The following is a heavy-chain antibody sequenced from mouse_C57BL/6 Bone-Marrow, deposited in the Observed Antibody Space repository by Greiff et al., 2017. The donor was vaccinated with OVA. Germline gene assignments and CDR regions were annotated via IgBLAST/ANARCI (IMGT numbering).Heavy chain of an antibody. Sequence: QVQLKQPGAELVKPGASVKLSCKASGYTFTSYWMHWVKQRPGRGLEWIGRIDPNSGGTKYNEKFKSKATLTVDKPSSTAYMQLSSLTSEDSAVYYCARRGWEEMDYWGQGTSVTVSS. D-gene: IGHD2-3*01. CDR2: IDPNSGGT. J-gene: IGHJ4*01. CDR1: GYTFTSYW. V-gene: IGHV1-72*01. CDR3: ARRGWEEMDY.